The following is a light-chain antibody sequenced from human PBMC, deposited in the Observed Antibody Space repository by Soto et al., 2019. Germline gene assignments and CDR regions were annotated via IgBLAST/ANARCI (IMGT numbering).Light chain of an antibody. Sequence: EIVLTQSPGTLSLSPGERATLSCRASQSVSNNYLAWYQQKPGQAPRLLIYGASIRDTGIPDRFSGSGSGTDFTLTISRLESEDFAVYYCQQYGSSPGTFGQGTKVEIK. CDR3: QQYGSSPGT. J-gene: IGKJ1*01. CDR1: QSVSNNY. V-gene: IGKV3-20*01. CDR2: GAS.